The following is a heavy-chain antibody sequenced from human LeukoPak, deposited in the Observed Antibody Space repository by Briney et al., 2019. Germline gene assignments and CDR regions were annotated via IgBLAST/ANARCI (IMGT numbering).Heavy chain of an antibody. Sequence: GGSLRLSWAASGFTFSSYAISWVRQAPGKGLEWVSAIRGSGDRTYYADSVKGRFTISRYNSKNTLYLQMNSLRAEDTAIYYCAKVLTTYYYDSSGYPWGQGTLVTVSS. CDR1: GFTFSSYA. CDR3: AKVLTTYYYDSSGYP. V-gene: IGHV3-23*01. J-gene: IGHJ4*02. CDR2: IRGSGDRT. D-gene: IGHD3-22*01.